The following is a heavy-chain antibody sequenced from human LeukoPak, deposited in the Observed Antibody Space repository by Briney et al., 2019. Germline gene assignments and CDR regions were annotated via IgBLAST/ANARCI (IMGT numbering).Heavy chain of an antibody. D-gene: IGHD2-21*01. V-gene: IGHV4-59*08. J-gene: IGHJ4*01. CDR1: GDSISTDY. CDR3: ARLDCISDTCYNY. Sequence: SETLSLTCIVSGDSISTDYWSWIRQSPGKGLEWIGYINYSGNSGYNPSLKSRVTISVDRSKKQVSLKMRSVTAADTAVYYCARLDCISDTCYNYWALGALVTVSS. CDR2: INYSGNS.